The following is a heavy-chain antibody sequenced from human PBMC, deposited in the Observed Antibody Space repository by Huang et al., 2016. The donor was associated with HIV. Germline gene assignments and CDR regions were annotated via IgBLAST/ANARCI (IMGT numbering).Heavy chain of an antibody. D-gene: IGHD3-16*01. CDR3: ARVGYYFDY. CDR2: IYYSGST. J-gene: IGHJ4*02. V-gene: IGHV4-59*11. Sequence: QVQLQESGPGLVKPSETLSLTCTVSGGSISSHYWSWIRQPSGKGLEWIGSIYYSGSTNDNPTLKSRVTISVDTSKNQFSLKLSSVTAADTAVYYCARVGYYFDYWGQGTLVTVSS. CDR1: GGSISSHY.